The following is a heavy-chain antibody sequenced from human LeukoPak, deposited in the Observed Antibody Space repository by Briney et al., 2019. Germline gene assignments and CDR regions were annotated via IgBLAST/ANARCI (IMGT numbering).Heavy chain of an antibody. CDR3: ARDSSGYSLFDY. Sequence: PSETLSLTCTVSGGSISSSSYYWGWIRQPPGKGLEWIGSIYYSGSTYYNPSLKSRVTISVDTSKNQFSLKLSSVTAADTAVYYCARDSSGYSLFDYWGQGTLVTVSS. J-gene: IGHJ4*02. CDR1: GGSISSSSYY. D-gene: IGHD3-22*01. V-gene: IGHV4-39*02. CDR2: IYYSGST.